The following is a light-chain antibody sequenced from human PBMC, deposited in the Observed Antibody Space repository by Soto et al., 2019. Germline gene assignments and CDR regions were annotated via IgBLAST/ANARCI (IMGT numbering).Light chain of an antibody. CDR1: QSVGSN. V-gene: IGKV3-15*01. CDR3: QQYNDWPLT. CDR2: GAS. Sequence: EIVLTQSPVTLSVSPRGRATLSCRASQSVGSNLAWYQQQPGQAPRLLSYGASTRATDIPVRFSGSVSGTDVTLTVSSLQSEDFAVYYCQQYNDWPLTFGPGTKVDF. J-gene: IGKJ3*01.